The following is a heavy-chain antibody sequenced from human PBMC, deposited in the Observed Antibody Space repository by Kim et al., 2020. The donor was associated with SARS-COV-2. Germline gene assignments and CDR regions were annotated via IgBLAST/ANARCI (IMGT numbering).Heavy chain of an antibody. V-gene: IGHV3-15*01. D-gene: IGHD3-22*01. CDR2: IKSKTDGGTT. CDR1: GFTFSNAW. Sequence: GGSLRLSCAASGFTFSNAWMSWVRQAPGKGLEWVGRIKSKTDGGTTDYAAPVKGRFTISRDDSKNTLYLQMNSLKTEDTAVYYCTTARVYYYDSSGYYYNPDFDAFDIWGQGTMVSVSS. J-gene: IGHJ3*02. CDR3: TTARVYYYDSSGYYYNPDFDAFDI.